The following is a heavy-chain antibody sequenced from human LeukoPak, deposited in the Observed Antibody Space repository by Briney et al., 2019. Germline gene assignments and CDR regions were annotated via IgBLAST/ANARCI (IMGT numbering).Heavy chain of an antibody. J-gene: IGHJ4*02. CDR3: ARDLIAVAAFDY. CDR2: IYHSGST. V-gene: IGHV4-38-2*02. D-gene: IGHD6-19*01. Sequence: SETLSLTCAVSGYSISSGYYWGWIRQPPGKGLEWIGSIYHSGSTYYNPSLKSRVTISVDTSKNQFSLKLSSVTAADTAVHYCARDLIAVAAFDYWGQGTLVTVSS. CDR1: GYSISSGYY.